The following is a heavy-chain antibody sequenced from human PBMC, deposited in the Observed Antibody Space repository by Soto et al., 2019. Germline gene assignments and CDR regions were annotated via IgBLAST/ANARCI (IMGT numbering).Heavy chain of an antibody. D-gene: IGHD3-16*01. CDR3: ARGRGGITVSAKPLGEWFDP. V-gene: IGHV4-59*01. CDR1: GAFFNNFY. Sequence: QVQLQESGPGLVRPSETLSLSCTVSGAFFNNFYWSWIRQTPGKGLEWIGMVSQGGASAYLAEEDTTGNSTSLECPATLSLDIPENQFSMVLTSVTAPETAVYAGARGRGGITVSAKPLGEWFDPWGQGTLVTVSS. J-gene: IGHJ5*02. CDR2: VSQGGASAYLAEEDTT.